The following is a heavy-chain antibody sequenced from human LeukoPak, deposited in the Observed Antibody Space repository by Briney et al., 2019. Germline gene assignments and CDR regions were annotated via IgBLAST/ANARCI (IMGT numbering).Heavy chain of an antibody. CDR1: GFTVSSNY. CDR3: AKVPSSGSSYFDY. V-gene: IGHV3-53*01. D-gene: IGHD1-26*01. J-gene: IGHJ4*02. Sequence: PGGSLRLSCAASGFTVSSNYMSWVRQAPGKGLEWVSVIYSGGSTYYADSVKGRFTISRDNSKNTLYLQMNSLRAEDTAVYYCAKVPSSGSSYFDYWGQGTLVTVSS. CDR2: IYSGGST.